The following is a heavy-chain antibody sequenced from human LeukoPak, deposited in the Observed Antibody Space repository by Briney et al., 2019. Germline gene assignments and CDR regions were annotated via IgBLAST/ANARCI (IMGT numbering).Heavy chain of an antibody. Sequence: PSETLSLTCTVSGGSISSSSYYWGWIRQPPGKGLEWIGSIYYSGSTYYNPSLKSRVTISVDTSKNQFSLKLSSVTAADTAVYYCARGFKITMVRGLDYFDYWGQGTLVTVSS. D-gene: IGHD3-10*01. J-gene: IGHJ4*02. V-gene: IGHV4-39*07. CDR1: GGSISSSSYY. CDR2: IYYSGST. CDR3: ARGFKITMVRGLDYFDY.